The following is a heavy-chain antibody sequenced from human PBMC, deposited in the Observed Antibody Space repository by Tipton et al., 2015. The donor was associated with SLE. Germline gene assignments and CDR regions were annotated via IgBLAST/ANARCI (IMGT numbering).Heavy chain of an antibody. CDR1: GGAIRNSPYY. CDR3: VRVGRGSGWYEGDY. V-gene: IGHV4-39*07. D-gene: IGHD6-19*01. Sequence: TLSLTCHVAGGAIRNSPYYWAWIRQPPGKRLEWIGSVFDTGYTAYNPSLEGRMSISVDTSNNEFSLKLSSVTAADTAVYYCVRVGRGSGWYEGDYWGQGTLVSVSS. CDR2: VFDTGYT. J-gene: IGHJ4*02.